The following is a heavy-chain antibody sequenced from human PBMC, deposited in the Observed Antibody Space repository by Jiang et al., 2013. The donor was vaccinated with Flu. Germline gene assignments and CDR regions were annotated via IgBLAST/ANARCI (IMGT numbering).Heavy chain of an antibody. CDR2: IYYTGTT. CDR3: ARSPPPGTIFDL. D-gene: IGHD5-24*01. Sequence: PSQTVSLTCTVSGGSISTSGYYWNWFRQHPGKGLEWVGYIYYTGTTSSNPSLQSRVTMSVDTSKNQFSLRLSSVTAADTAVYYCARSPPPGTIFDLWGRGTLVTVSS. CDR1: GGSISTSGYY. V-gene: IGHV4-31*03. J-gene: IGHJ2*01.